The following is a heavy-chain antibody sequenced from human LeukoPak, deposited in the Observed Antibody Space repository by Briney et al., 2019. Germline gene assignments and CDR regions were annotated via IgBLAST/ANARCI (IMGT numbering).Heavy chain of an antibody. CDR1: GLTFSNDW. CDR2: INTDGSTT. V-gene: IGHV3-74*01. D-gene: IGHD1-26*01. CDR3: ARGRGGSYHY. Sequence: PGGSLRLSCAASGLTFSNDWMRWVRQAPGKGLVWVSRINTDGSTTTYADSVKGRFTISRDNAKNTLYLQMNSLRVEDTAVYYCARGRGGSYHYWGQGTLVTVSS. J-gene: IGHJ4*02.